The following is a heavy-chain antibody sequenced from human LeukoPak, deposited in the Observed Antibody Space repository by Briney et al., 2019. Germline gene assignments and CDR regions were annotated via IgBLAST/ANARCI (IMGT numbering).Heavy chain of an antibody. V-gene: IGHV2-5*01. CDR1: GFSLSTSGVG. D-gene: IGHD3-22*01. J-gene: IGHJ4*02. CDR3: AHLYDSSAYHYRDFDY. CDR2: IYWNDNK. Sequence: SGPTLVKPTQTLTLTCTFSGFSLSTSGVGVGWIRQPPGKALEWLALIYWNDNKLYSPSLKSRLTITKDTSKNQVVLTMTNMDPVDTATYYCAHLYDSSAYHYRDFDYWGQGTLVTVSS.